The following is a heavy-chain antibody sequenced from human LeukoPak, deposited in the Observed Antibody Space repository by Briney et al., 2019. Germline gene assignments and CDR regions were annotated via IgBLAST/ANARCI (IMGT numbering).Heavy chain of an antibody. D-gene: IGHD3-22*01. CDR3: ARAHYYDSSGYTFDY. V-gene: IGHV1-8*01. CDR2: MNPNSGNT. J-gene: IGHJ4*02. Sequence: ASVKVSCKASGYTFTSYDINWVRQAPGQGLEWMGWMNPNSGNTGYAQKFQGRVTMTRNTSISTPYMELSSLRSEDTAVYYCARAHYYDSSGYTFDYWGQGTLVTVSS. CDR1: GYTFTSYD.